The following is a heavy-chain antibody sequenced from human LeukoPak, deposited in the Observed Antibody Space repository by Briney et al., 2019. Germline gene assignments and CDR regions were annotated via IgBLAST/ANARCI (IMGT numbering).Heavy chain of an antibody. Sequence: SETLSLTSGVYGGSFSGYYWSWIRQPPGKGLEWIGDINHSGSTNYNPSLKSRVTISVDPSKSQFSLRLSSMTAADTAVYYCARDRYCSSTSCNRYYYHGMDVWGQGTTVTVSS. CDR1: GGSFSGYY. CDR3: ARDRYCSSTSCNRYYYHGMDV. CDR2: INHSGST. J-gene: IGHJ6*02. V-gene: IGHV4-34*01. D-gene: IGHD2-2*01.